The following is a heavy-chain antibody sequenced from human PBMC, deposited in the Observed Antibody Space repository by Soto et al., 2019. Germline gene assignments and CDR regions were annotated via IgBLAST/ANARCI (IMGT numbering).Heavy chain of an antibody. CDR2: TYHDGVT. J-gene: IGHJ5*02. D-gene: IGHD6-13*01. Sequence: PSETLSLTCAVSSGSIDNVYWWSWVRQYPGKGLEWIGDTYHDGVTYYNPSLKSRVTISVDTSKNQFSLKLSSVTAADTAVYYCARVFSDSSSFFDPWGQGTLVTVSS. CDR3: ARVFSDSSSFFDP. CDR1: SGSIDNVYW. V-gene: IGHV4-4*02.